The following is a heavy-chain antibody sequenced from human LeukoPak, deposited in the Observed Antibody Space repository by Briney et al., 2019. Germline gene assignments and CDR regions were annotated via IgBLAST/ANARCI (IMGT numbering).Heavy chain of an antibody. CDR1: GFTFSSYS. J-gene: IGHJ3*02. Sequence: GSLRLSCAASGFTFSSYSMNWVRQAPGKGLEWVSHITSSSNIYYADSVKGRFTISRDNAKNSLYLQMNSLRAGDTAVYYCARSWHGLDIWGQGTMVTVSS. V-gene: IGHV3-48*01. CDR3: ARSWHGLDI. CDR2: ITSSSNI.